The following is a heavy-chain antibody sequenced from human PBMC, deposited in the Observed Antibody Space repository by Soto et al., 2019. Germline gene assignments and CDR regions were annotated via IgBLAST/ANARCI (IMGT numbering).Heavy chain of an antibody. Sequence: GGSLRLSCAASGFTFSSYAMSWVRQAPGKGLEWVSAISGSGGSTYYADSVKGRFTISRDNSKNTLYLQMNSLRAEDTAVYYRAKDFGYCSSTSCYPIFDYWGQGTLVTVSS. D-gene: IGHD2-2*01. V-gene: IGHV3-23*01. CDR3: AKDFGYCSSTSCYPIFDY. CDR1: GFTFSSYA. CDR2: ISGSGGST. J-gene: IGHJ4*02.